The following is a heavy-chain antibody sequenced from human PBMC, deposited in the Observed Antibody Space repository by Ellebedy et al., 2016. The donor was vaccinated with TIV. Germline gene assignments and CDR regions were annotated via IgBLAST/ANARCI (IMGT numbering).Heavy chain of an antibody. J-gene: IGHJ5*02. V-gene: IGHV1-3*01. CDR3: ARMTTVTKRTFDP. Sequence: ASVKVSXKASGYTFTSYAMHWVRQAPGQRLEWMGWINAGNGNTKYSQKFQGRVTITADESTSTAYMELSSLRSEDTAVYYCARMTTVTKRTFDPWGQGTLVTVSS. D-gene: IGHD4-17*01. CDR2: INAGNGNT. CDR1: GYTFTSYA.